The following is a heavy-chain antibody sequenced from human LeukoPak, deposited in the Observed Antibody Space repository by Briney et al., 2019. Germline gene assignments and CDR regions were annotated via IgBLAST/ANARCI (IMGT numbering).Heavy chain of an antibody. Sequence: SETLSLTCTVSGGSISSSSYYWGWIRQPPGKGLEWIGSIYYSGSTYYNPSLKSRVTISVDTSKNQFSLKLSSVTAADTAVYYCARDQVTTVTTYFVHWYFDLWGRGTLVTVSS. D-gene: IGHD4-17*01. V-gene: IGHV4-39*07. J-gene: IGHJ2*01. CDR2: IYYSGST. CDR3: ARDQVTTVTTYFVHWYFDL. CDR1: GGSISSSSYY.